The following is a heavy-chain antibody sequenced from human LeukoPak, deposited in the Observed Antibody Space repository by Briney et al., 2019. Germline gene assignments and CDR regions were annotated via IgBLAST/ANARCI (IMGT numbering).Heavy chain of an antibody. V-gene: IGHV4-34*01. CDR2: INHSGST. CDR3: ARGLSGSYYPHFDY. CDR1: GGSFSGYY. J-gene: IGHJ4*02. Sequence: SETLSLTCAVYGGSFSGYYWSWIRQPPGKGLEWIGEINHSGSTNYNPSLKGRVTISVDTSKNQFSLKLSSVTAADTAVYYCARGLSGSYYPHFDYWGQGTLVTVSS. D-gene: IGHD1-26*01.